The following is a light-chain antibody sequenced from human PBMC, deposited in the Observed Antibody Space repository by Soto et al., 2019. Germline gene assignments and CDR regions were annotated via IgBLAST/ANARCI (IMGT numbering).Light chain of an antibody. J-gene: IGKJ1*01. CDR3: QNFDSAPQT. CDR1: QSVSSSY. V-gene: IGKV3-20*01. CDR2: GAS. Sequence: EIVLTHSPGTLSLSPCERATLSFSASQSVSSSYLAWYQQKPGQAPRLLIYGASSRATGIPDRFSGSGSGTDFTLTISSLQPEDVATYYCQNFDSAPQTFGQGTKVDTK.